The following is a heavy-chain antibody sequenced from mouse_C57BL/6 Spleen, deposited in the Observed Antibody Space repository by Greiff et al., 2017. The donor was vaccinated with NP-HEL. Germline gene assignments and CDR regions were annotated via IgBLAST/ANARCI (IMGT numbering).Heavy chain of an antibody. J-gene: IGHJ4*01. CDR2: IYPGDGDT. V-gene: IGHV1-80*01. Sequence: QVQLQQSGAELVKPGASVKISCKASGYAFSSYWMNWVKQRPGKGLEWIGQIYPGDGDTNYNGKFKGKATLTADKSSSTAYMQLSSLTSEDSAVYFCARYYGNYVGYYAMDYWGQGTSVTVSS. D-gene: IGHD2-1*01. CDR1: GYAFSSYW. CDR3: ARYYGNYVGYYAMDY.